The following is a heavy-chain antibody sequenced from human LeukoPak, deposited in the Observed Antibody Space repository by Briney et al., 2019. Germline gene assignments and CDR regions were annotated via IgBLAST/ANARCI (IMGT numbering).Heavy chain of an antibody. D-gene: IGHD3-9*01. CDR2: VNHSGST. V-gene: IGHV4-34*01. J-gene: IGHJ6*03. CDR1: GGSFSGYY. Sequence: SETLSLTCAVYGGSFSGYYWSWIRQPPGKRLEWIGEVNHSGSTNYNPSLKSRVTISVDTSKNQFSLKLSSVTAADTAVYYCARGDSGRVLRYFDWLQKPKYYYYYYMDVWGKGTTVTVSS. CDR3: ARGDSGRVLRYFDWLQKPKYYYYYYMDV.